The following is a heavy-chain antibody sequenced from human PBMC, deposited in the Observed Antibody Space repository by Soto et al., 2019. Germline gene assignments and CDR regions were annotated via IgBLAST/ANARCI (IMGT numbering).Heavy chain of an antibody. CDR1: GFTFSGSA. V-gene: IGHV3-73*01. Sequence: EVQLVESGGGLVQPGGSLKLSCAASGFTFSGSAIHWVRQASGKGLEWVGRIRSKANSYATEYAASVQGRFTMSRDDSKTTAYLQMTSLKTEDTAVYYCTSPLILLPTAGAFEIWGQGTMVTVSS. CDR2: IRSKANSYAT. CDR3: TSPLILLPTAGAFEI. J-gene: IGHJ3*02. D-gene: IGHD2-2*01.